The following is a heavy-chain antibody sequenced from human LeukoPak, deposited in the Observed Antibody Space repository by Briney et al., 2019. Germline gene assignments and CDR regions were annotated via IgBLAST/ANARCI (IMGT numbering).Heavy chain of an antibody. V-gene: IGHV4-4*07. Sequence: PSETLSLTCTVSGGSISSYYWSWIRQPAGKGLEWIGRIYTSGSTNYNPSLKSRVTMSVDTSKNQFSLKLSSVTAADTAVYYCARVQVYSGSYLWGYYFDYWGQGTLVTVSS. D-gene: IGHD1-26*01. CDR2: IYTSGST. CDR1: GGSISSYY. J-gene: IGHJ4*02. CDR3: ARVQVYSGSYLWGYYFDY.